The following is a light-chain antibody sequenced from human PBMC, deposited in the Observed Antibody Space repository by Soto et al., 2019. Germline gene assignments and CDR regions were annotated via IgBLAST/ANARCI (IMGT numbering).Light chain of an antibody. Sequence: LTQPAYVSGSPGQSITISCTGTSSDIGGHDDVSWYQQHPGKVPKLLIYGVTDRPSGVSNRFSGSKSGNVASLTISGLQAEDEADYYCCSYTSDLTPYVFGTGTKVTVL. CDR2: GVT. CDR1: SSDIGGHDD. CDR3: CSYTSDLTPYV. V-gene: IGLV2-14*03. J-gene: IGLJ1*01.